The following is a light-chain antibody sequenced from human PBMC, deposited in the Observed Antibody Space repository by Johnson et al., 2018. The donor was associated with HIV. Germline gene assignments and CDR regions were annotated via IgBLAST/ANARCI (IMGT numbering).Light chain of an antibody. V-gene: IGLV1-51*01. CDR2: DTD. J-gene: IGLJ1*01. Sequence: QSVLTQPPSVSAAPGQKVTIPCSGSSSNIGKNSVSWYQQVPGTAPKLLIYDTDKRPSGIPDRFSGSKSGTSATLGISGLQTGDEADYYCGTWDTSLRSGFFGTGTKVTVL. CDR1: SSNIGKNS. CDR3: GTWDTSLRSGF.